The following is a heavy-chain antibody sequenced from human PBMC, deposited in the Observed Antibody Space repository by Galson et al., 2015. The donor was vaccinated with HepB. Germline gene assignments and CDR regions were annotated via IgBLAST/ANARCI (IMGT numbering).Heavy chain of an antibody. D-gene: IGHD3-16*01. CDR3: ARVPLGVVPQSANWFDP. CDR2: ISSSSSAI. V-gene: IGHV3-48*04. Sequence: SLRLSCAASGFTFKTHSMNWVRRAPGKGLEWVSYISSSSSAIYYADSVKGRFTIFRDNAKNSLYLQMNSLRTADTAVYYCARVPLGVVPQSANWFDPWGQGTLVTVSS. J-gene: IGHJ5*02. CDR1: GFTFKTHS.